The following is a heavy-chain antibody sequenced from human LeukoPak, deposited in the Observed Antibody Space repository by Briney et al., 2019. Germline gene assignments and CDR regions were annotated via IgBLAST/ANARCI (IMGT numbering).Heavy chain of an antibody. CDR3: ASLTTVTGGWFDP. CDR2: IYYSGST. CDR1: GGSISSGGYS. J-gene: IGHJ5*02. D-gene: IGHD4-17*01. Sequence: PSQTLSLTCAVSGGSISSGGYSWSWIRQPPGKGLEWIGYIYYSGSTYYNPSLKSRVTISVDTSKNQFSLKLSSVTAADTAVYYCASLTTVTGGWFDPWGQGTLVTVSS. V-gene: IGHV4-30-4*07.